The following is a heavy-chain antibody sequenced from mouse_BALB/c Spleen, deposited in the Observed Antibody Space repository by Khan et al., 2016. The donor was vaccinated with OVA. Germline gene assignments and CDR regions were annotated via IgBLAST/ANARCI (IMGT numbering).Heavy chain of an antibody. CDR3: VRFYDPYYAMDY. V-gene: IGHV2-9*02. Sequence: QVQLQQSGPGLVAPSQSLSIACTVSGFSLTTYGVNWVRQPPGEGLEWLGVIWAGGRTNYNSAPRSRTRLSTDNSKIPVFLKIHSLQTDDTAMYYCVRFYDPYYAMDYWGQGTSVTVSS. D-gene: IGHD2-3*01. CDR2: IWAGGRT. J-gene: IGHJ4*01. CDR1: GFSLTTYG.